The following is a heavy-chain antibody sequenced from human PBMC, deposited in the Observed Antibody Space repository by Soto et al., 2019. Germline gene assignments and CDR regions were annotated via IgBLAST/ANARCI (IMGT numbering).Heavy chain of an antibody. CDR3: ARVDSSMFEGGEWFDP. Sequence: QVVQSGAEVKKPGSSVKVSCKASGGTFNRQAVSWVRQAPGQGLEWMGGFIPIFGTTDYSQTFQGRVTIAADEATSTAYMELSSLTSDATAVYYCARVDSSMFEGGEWFDPWGQGTLVTVAS. CDR1: GGTFNRQA. V-gene: IGHV1-69*12. D-gene: IGHD3-10*02. CDR2: FIPIFGTT. J-gene: IGHJ5*02.